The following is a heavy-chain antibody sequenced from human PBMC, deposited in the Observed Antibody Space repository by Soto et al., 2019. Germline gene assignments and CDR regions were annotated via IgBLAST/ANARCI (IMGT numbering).Heavy chain of an antibody. Sequence: QVQLVQSGAEEKKPGASVKVSCKASGYTFTNYGMHWVRQVPGQRPEWMGWINPANGDTTYLQKFQGRITITRDTSASTAYRELSSLRSEDTAVYYCARKGVMGSGYLLDYWGQGALVTVSA. V-gene: IGHV1-3*05. CDR3: ARKGVMGSGYLLDY. CDR1: GYTFTNYG. CDR2: INPANGDT. J-gene: IGHJ4*02. D-gene: IGHD3-3*01.